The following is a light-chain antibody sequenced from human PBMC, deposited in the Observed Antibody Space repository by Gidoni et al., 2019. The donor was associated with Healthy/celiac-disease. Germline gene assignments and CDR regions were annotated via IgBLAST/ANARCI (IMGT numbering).Light chain of an antibody. J-gene: IGKJ4*01. CDR1: QDISNY. Sequence: DIQMTQSPSSRSASVGDRDPITCQASQDISNYLNWYQQKPGKAPKLLIYDASNLETGVPSRFSGSGSGTDFTFTISSLQPEDIATYYCQQYDNLPLTFGGGTKVEIK. V-gene: IGKV1-33*01. CDR3: QQYDNLPLT. CDR2: DAS.